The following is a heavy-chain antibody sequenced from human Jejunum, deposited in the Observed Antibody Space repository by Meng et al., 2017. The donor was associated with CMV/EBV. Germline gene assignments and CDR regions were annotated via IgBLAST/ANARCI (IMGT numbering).Heavy chain of an antibody. CDR1: GLRFSGNA. V-gene: IGHV3-33*01. CDR3: ARDLAVGRIWFDP. D-gene: IGHD6-19*01. J-gene: IGHJ5*02. CDR2: IWYHGREA. Sequence: CTGSGLRFSGNAFHWVRQAPGKGLEWVADIWYHGREAYYADSVRGRFTISRDDSKGTVYLQMNSLRDEDTAVYYCARDLAVGRIWFDPRGQGTLVTVSS.